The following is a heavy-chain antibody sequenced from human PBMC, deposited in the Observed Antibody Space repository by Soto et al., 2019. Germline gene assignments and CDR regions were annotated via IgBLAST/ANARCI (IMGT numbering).Heavy chain of an antibody. CDR1: GFTFSDLY. CDR3: VRDLTGVHDY. V-gene: IGHV3-72*01. D-gene: IGHD3-10*01. Sequence: PGGSLRLSCAASGFTFSDLYMDWVRQAPGKGLEWVGRIRNQDNSYTTEYAASVKGRFTISRDDAKNSLYLQMNSLKTEDTAVYYCVRDLTGVHDYWGQGTLVTVS. J-gene: IGHJ4*02. CDR2: IRNQDNSYTT.